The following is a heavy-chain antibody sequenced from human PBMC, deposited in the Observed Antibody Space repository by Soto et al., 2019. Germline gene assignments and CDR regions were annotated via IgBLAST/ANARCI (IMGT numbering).Heavy chain of an antibody. V-gene: IGHV2-5*02. D-gene: IGHD6-13*01. CDR3: ARRRSSSWHFDN. CDR2: IYWDDDK. Sequence: QITLKESGPTLVKPTQTLTLTCTFSGFSLSTSGEGVGWIRQPPGKALEWLILIYWDDDKRYSPSLKTRLTITKDTSKNHVVLTMTNMEHVDTATYYCARRRSSSWHFDNWGPGTMVTVSS. CDR1: GFSLSTSGEG. J-gene: IGHJ4*02.